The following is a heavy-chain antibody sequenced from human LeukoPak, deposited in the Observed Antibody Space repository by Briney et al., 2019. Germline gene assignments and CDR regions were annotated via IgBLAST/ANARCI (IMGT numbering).Heavy chain of an antibody. CDR1: GYTFSSHG. D-gene: IGHD6-13*01. J-gene: IGHJ5*02. Sequence: GGSLRLSCAASGYTFSSHGLTWVRQAPGKGLEWVSTINGAGDNTYDAETVKGRFTISRDNAKNSLYLQMNSLRAEDTALYYCAKDMLPCSSSWYVSWFDPWGQGTLVTVSS. CDR3: AKDMLPCSSSWYVSWFDP. V-gene: IGHV3-23*01. CDR2: INGAGDNT.